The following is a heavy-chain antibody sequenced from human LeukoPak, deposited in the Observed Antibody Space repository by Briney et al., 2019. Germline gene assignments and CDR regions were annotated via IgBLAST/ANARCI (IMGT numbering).Heavy chain of an antibody. V-gene: IGHV1-69*04. CDR1: GGTFSSYA. CDR2: IIPILGIA. J-gene: IGHJ4*02. D-gene: IGHD2-21*02. CDR3: ARGASRVVTAIPSDFDY. Sequence: ASVKVSCKASGGTFSSYAISWVRQAPGQGLEWMGRIIPILGIANYAQKFQGRVTITADKSTSTAYMELNSLRAEDTAVYYCARGASRVVTAIPSDFDYWGQGTLVTVSS.